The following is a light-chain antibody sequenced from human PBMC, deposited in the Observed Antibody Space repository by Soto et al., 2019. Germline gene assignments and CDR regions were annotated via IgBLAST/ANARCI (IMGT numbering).Light chain of an antibody. CDR3: QHYNNWPRT. CDR2: GAS. CDR1: QSVSSN. V-gene: IGKV3-15*01. J-gene: IGKJ1*01. Sequence: EIVMTQSPATLSVSPGERATLSCRASQSVSSNLAWYQQKPGQAPMLLIYGASTRATGIPARFSVSGSGTEFTLTISSLQSEDFAVYYCQHYNNWPRTFGQGTKVEIK.